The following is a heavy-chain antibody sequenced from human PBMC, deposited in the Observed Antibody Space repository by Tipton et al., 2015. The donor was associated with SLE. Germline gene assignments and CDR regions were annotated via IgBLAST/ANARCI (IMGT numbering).Heavy chain of an antibody. V-gene: IGHV4-59*01. CDR3: KLAAVDDY. J-gene: IGHJ4*02. Sequence: TLSLTCTVSGGSISNYYWSWIRQPPGKGLEWIGYIYYSGSTNYNPSLKSRVTISVDTSKNQFSLKLSSVTAADTAVYYCKLAAVDDYWGQGTLVTVSS. CDR1: GGSISNYY. D-gene: IGHD6-19*01. CDR2: IYYSGST.